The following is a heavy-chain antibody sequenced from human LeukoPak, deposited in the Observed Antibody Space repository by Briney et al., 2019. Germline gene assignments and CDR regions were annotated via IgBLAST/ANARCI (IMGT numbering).Heavy chain of an antibody. V-gene: IGHV4-59*08. CDR2: IYYSGST. J-gene: IGHJ5*02. Sequence: PSETLSLTCTVSGGSISSYYWSLIRQPPGKGLGWIGYIYYSGSTNYNPSLKSRVTISVDTSKNQFSLKLSSVTAADTAMYYCARHIGYCSTTSCQPGFHPWGQGTLVTVSS. D-gene: IGHD2-2*01. CDR1: GGSISSYY. CDR3: ARHIGYCSTTSCQPGFHP.